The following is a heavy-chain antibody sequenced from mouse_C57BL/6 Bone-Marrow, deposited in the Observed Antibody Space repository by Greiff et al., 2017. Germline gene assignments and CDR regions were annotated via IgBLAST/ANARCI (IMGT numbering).Heavy chain of an antibody. CDR3: TRKGHYSNYGAWFAY. Sequence: EVQGVESGEGLVKPGGSLKLSCAASGFTFSSYAMSWVRQTPEKRLEWVAYISSGGDYIYYADTVKGRFTISRDNARNTLYLQMSSLKSEDTAMYDCTRKGHYSNYGAWFAYWGQGTLVTVSA. D-gene: IGHD2-5*01. CDR2: ISSGGDYI. V-gene: IGHV5-9-1*02. CDR1: GFTFSSYA. J-gene: IGHJ3*01.